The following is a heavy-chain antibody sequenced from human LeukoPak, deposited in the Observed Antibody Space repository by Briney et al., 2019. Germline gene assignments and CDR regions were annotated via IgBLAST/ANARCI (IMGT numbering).Heavy chain of an antibody. V-gene: IGHV4-39*07. J-gene: IGHJ4*02. CDR2: INHSGST. CDR1: GGSISSSSYY. D-gene: IGHD2-2*01. CDR3: AGWAGGRVVPATDY. Sequence: SETLSLTCTVSGGSISSSSYYWSWIRQPPGKGLEWIGEINHSGSTNYNPSLKSRVTISVDTSKNQFSLKLSSVTAADTAVYYCAGWAGGRVVPATDYWGQGALVTVSS.